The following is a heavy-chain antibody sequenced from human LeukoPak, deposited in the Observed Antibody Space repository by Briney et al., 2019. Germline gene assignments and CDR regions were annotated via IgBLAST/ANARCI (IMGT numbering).Heavy chain of an antibody. CDR3: ARGLLWFGEPSAFDI. J-gene: IGHJ3*02. CDR1: GGSISSGGYY. V-gene: IGHV4-31*03. Sequence: SETLSLTCTVSGGSISSGGYYWSWIRQHPGKGLEWIGYIYYSGSTYYNPSLKSRVTISVDTSKNQFSLKLSSVTAADTAVYYCARGLLWFGEPSAFDIWGQGTMVTVSS. D-gene: IGHD3-10*01. CDR2: IYYSGST.